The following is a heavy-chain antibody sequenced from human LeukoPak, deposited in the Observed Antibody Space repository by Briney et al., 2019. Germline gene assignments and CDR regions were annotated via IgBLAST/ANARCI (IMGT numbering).Heavy chain of an antibody. CDR1: GFTFGNYW. Sequence: GGSLRLSCAASGFTFGNYWMTWVRQVPGKGLEWVANIKEDGSEKYYVDSAKGRFTISRDNAKNSLFLQMNSLRAEDTAVYYCGPDDYGGNWVYWGQGTLVTVSS. J-gene: IGHJ4*02. CDR2: IKEDGSEK. D-gene: IGHD4-23*01. CDR3: GPDDYGGNWVY. V-gene: IGHV3-7*03.